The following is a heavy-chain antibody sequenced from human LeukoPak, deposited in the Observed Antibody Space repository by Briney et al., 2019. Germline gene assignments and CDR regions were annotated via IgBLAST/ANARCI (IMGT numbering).Heavy chain of an antibody. J-gene: IGHJ4*02. CDR3: ARGLSRYSGYDY. V-gene: IGHV3-21*01. D-gene: IGHD5-12*01. CDR1: GFTFSSYS. CDR2: ISSSSSYI. Sequence: GGSLRLSCAASGFTFSSYSMNWVRQAPGKGLEWVSSISSSSSYIYYADSVKGRFTISRDNAKNSLYLQMNSLRAEDTAVYYCARGLSRYSGYDYWGQGTLVTVSS.